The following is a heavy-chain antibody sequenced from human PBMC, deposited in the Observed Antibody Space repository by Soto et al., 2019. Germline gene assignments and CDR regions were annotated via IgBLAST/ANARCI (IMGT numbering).Heavy chain of an antibody. V-gene: IGHV1-69*12. CDR3: ARGHSSGYYWN. CDR1: GGTFSSYA. CDR2: IIPIFGTA. J-gene: IGHJ1*01. D-gene: IGHD3-22*01. Sequence: QVQLVQSGAEVKKPGSSVKVSCKASGGTFSSYAISWVRQAPGQGLEWMGGIIPIFGTANYAQKFQGRVTITADDSTSTANRELSSLGSEGTAVYYCARGHSSGYYWNWGQGTLVTVSS.